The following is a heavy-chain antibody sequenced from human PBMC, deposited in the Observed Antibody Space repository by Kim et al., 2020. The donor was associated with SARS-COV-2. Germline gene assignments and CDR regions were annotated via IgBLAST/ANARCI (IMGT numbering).Heavy chain of an antibody. CDR3: ASSDNLKNRDYLFAYMDV. CDR2: ISTSSSYI. CDR1: GFSFNNYN. D-gene: IGHD3-9*01. Sequence: GGSLRLSCAASGFSFNNYNMNWVRQAPGKGLEWVASISTSSSYIYYADSMKGRFTISRDNARNSLYLQMNSLRAEDTGVYYCASSDNLKNRDYLFAYMDVWGKGTTVTGS. V-gene: IGHV3-21*01. J-gene: IGHJ6*03.